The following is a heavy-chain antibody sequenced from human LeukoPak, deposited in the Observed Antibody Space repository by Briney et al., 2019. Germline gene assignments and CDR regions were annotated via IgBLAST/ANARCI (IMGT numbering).Heavy chain of an antibody. V-gene: IGHV4-4*07. D-gene: IGHD2-15*01. Sequence: SETLSLTCTVSGGSISSYYWSWIRQPAGKGLEWIGRIYTSGSTNYNPSLKSRVTMSVDTSKNQFSLKLSSVTAADTAVYYCASQVVAALPNYYYYGMDVWGQGTTVTVSS. CDR1: GGSISSYY. CDR2: IYTSGST. CDR3: ASQVVAALPNYYYYGMDV. J-gene: IGHJ6*02.